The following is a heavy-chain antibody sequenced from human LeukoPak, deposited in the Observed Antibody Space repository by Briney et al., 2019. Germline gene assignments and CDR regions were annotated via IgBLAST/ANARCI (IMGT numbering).Heavy chain of an antibody. V-gene: IGHV3-23*01. CDR2: HSGSGGST. CDR1: GFTFSSYA. D-gene: IGHD6-13*01. Sequence: GGSLRLSCAASGFTFSSYAMSSVRQAPGKGLEWVSAHSGSGGSTYYADSVKGRFTISRDTSKNTLYLQMNSLRAEDTAVYYCAKDHRPGIAAAGTGGFDYWGQGTLVTVSS. CDR3: AKDHRPGIAAAGTGGFDY. J-gene: IGHJ4*02.